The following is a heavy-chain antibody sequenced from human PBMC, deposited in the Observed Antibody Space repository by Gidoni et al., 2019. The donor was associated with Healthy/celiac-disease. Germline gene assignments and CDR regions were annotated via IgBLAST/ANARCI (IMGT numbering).Heavy chain of an antibody. D-gene: IGHD2-21*02. V-gene: IGHV3-43*01. Sequence: EVQLVESGGVVVQPGGSLRLSCAASGFTFDDYTMHWVRQVPGKGLEWVSLISWDGGSTYYADSVKGRFTISRDNSKNSLYLQMNSLRTEDTALYYCAKGSCGGDCYDYLNFDYWGQGTLVTVSS. J-gene: IGHJ4*02. CDR2: ISWDGGST. CDR3: AKGSCGGDCYDYLNFDY. CDR1: GFTFDDYT.